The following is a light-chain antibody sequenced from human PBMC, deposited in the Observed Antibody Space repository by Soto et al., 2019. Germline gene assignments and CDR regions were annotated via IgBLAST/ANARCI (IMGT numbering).Light chain of an antibody. V-gene: IGKV3-11*01. CDR2: DAS. CDR1: QSVSSN. J-gene: IGKJ1*01. CDR3: QQRFNWPRT. Sequence: EFVLTQSPGTLSLSPGERATLSCRASQSVSSNLAWYQQKPGQAPRLLIYDASKRITGIPARFSGSGSGTDFTLTISSLEPEDFAVYYCQQRFNWPRTFGQGTKVDIK.